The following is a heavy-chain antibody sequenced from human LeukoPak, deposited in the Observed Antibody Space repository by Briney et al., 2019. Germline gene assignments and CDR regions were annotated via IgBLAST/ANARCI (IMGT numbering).Heavy chain of an antibody. Sequence: PSETLSLTCGVSGGSITRTNWWSWVRQPPGQGLVWIGEVPLTGLTNYNPSLSSRVIMALDTSKNHLSLNLTSVTAADTAVYYCTRENGAFSPFGYWGQGTLVTVLS. V-gene: IGHV4-4*02. J-gene: IGHJ4*02. CDR2: VPLTGLT. CDR1: GGSITRTNW. CDR3: TRENGAFSPFGY. D-gene: IGHD2-8*01.